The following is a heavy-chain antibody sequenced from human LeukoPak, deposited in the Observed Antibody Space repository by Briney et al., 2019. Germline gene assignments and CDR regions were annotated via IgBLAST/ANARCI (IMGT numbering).Heavy chain of an antibody. D-gene: IGHD3-16*02. J-gene: IGHJ4*02. CDR1: GYTFTSYY. V-gene: IGHV1-46*01. Sequence: ASVKVSCKASGYTFTSYYMHWVRQAPGQGLEWMGIINPSGGSTSYAQKFQGRVTMTRDTSTSTVYVELSSLRSEDTAVYYCARGGYDYVWGSYRTFDYWGQGTLVTVSS. CDR2: INPSGGST. CDR3: ARGGYDYVWGSYRTFDY.